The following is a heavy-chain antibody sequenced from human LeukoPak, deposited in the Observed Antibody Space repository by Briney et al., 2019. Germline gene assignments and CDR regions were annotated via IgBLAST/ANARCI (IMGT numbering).Heavy chain of an antibody. V-gene: IGHV1-46*01. CDR1: GYTFTSYY. CDR3: ARVHRPDSSGYYSGYYFDY. CDR2: INPSGGST. Sequence: ASVKVSCKASGYTFTSYYMHWVRQAPGQGLEWMGIINPSGGSTSYAQKFQGRVTMTRDTSTSTVYMELSSLRSEDTAVYYCARVHRPDSSGYYSGYYFDYWGQGTLVTVSS. D-gene: IGHD3-22*01. J-gene: IGHJ4*02.